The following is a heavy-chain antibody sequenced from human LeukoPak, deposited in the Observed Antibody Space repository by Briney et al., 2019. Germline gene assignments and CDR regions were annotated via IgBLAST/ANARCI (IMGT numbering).Heavy chain of an antibody. CDR3: ASISDLLYYFHS. J-gene: IGHJ4*02. CDR2: IYTGGNT. CDR1: RFMFDDYG. Sequence: PGGSLRLSCAASRFMFDDYGMSWVRQSPGKGLEWVSLIYTGGNTYYPDSVKGRFTLSRDNSKNTIYLQLNTLRVEDTAMYYCASISDLLYYFHSWGQGTLVTVSS. V-gene: IGHV3-66*01.